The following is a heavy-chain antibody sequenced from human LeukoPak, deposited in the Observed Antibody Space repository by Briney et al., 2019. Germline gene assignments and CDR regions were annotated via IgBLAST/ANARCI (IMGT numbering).Heavy chain of an antibody. J-gene: IGHJ4*02. V-gene: IGHV3-30*02. CDR1: GFTFSSYG. CDR2: IRYDGSNK. Sequence: GGSLRLSCAASGFTFSSYGMHWVRQAPGKGLEWVAFIRYDGSNKYYADSVKGRFTISRDNSKNTLYLQMNSLRGEDTAVYYCARGGIAMADPDYWGQGTLVTVSS. D-gene: IGHD6-19*01. CDR3: ARGGIAMADPDY.